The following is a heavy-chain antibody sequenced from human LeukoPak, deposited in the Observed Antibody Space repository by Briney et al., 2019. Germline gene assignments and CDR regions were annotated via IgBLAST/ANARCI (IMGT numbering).Heavy chain of an antibody. D-gene: IGHD3-9*01. J-gene: IGHJ4*02. Sequence: GESLKISCKGSGYSFTSYWIGWVRQMPGKGLEWMGIIYPGDSDTRYSPSFQGQVTISADKSISTAYLQWSSLKASDTAIYYCAGLLRYFNWLFPIGYFDYWGQGTLVTVSS. CDR2: IYPGDSDT. CDR3: AGLLRYFNWLFPIGYFDY. CDR1: GYSFTSYW. V-gene: IGHV5-51*01.